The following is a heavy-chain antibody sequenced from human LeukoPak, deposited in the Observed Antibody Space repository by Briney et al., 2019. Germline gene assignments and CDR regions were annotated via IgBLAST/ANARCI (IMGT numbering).Heavy chain of an antibody. D-gene: IGHD2-2*01. V-gene: IGHV1-18*04. Sequence: ASVKVSCKASGYTFTSYGISWVRQAPGQGLEWMGWISAYNGNTSYAQKLQGRVTMTTDTSTSTAYMELRSLRSDDTAVYYCARVGLGYCSSTSCYEFDYWGQGTLVTVSS. CDR3: ARVGLGYCSSTSCYEFDY. CDR1: GYTFTSYG. CDR2: ISAYNGNT. J-gene: IGHJ4*02.